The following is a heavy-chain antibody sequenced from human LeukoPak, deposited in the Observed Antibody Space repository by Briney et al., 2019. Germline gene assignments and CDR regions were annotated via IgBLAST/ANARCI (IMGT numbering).Heavy chain of an antibody. D-gene: IGHD2-2*02. V-gene: IGHV3-64*01. CDR2: ISSNGGST. CDR3: ARVGYCSSTSCYNYFDY. Sequence: PGGSLRLSCAASGFTFSSHAMHWVRQAPGKGQEYVSDISSNGGSTYYANSVKGRFTISRDNSKNTLYLQMGSLRAEDMAVYYCARVGYCSSTSCYNYFDYWGQGTLVTVSS. CDR1: GFTFSSHA. J-gene: IGHJ4*02.